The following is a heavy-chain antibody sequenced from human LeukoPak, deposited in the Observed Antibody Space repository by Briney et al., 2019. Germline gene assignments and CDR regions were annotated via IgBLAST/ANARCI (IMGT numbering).Heavy chain of an antibody. CDR1: CGSITISNYY. CDR3: ARRFSFRGRDYYYMDV. V-gene: IGHV4-39*01. CDR2: IYYSRST. Sequence: SETLSLTRTVSCGSITISNYYSGRIRQRQPPGKRLEWIGTIYYSRSTHYNPYLKSRVTMSVATCKNKLSLKLSSVTAADTAGYYCARRFSFRGRDYYYMDVWGKGTTVTVSS. D-gene: IGHD3-16*01. J-gene: IGHJ6*03.